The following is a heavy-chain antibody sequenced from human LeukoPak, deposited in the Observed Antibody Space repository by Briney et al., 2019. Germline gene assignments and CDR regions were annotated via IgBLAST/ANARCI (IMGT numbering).Heavy chain of an antibody. D-gene: IGHD7-27*01. V-gene: IGHV4-39*07. CDR2: IFYSGST. J-gene: IGHJ5*02. Sequence: SETLSLTCIVSGGSISSSIYYWSWIRQPPGKGLEWIGSIFYSGSTYYNPSLKSRVTISVDTSKNQLSLKLRSVTAADTAVYYCAKEVLGPWGQGTLVTVSS. CDR1: GGSISSSIYY. CDR3: AKEVLGP.